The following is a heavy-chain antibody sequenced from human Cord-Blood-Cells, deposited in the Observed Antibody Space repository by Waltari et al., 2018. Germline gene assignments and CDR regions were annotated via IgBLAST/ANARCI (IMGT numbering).Heavy chain of an antibody. CDR3: ARVKPNSSSWYGDAFDI. D-gene: IGHD6-13*01. V-gene: IGHV4-34*01. CDR1: GGAFSGYY. Sequence: QVQLQQWGAGLLKPSETLSLTCTVYGGAFSGYYWIWIRQPPGKGLEWIGEINHSGSTNYNPSLQRRVTISVDTSKTQFSLKLSLVTAADTAVYYCARVKPNSSSWYGDAFDISGQGTMVTVSS. CDR2: INHSGST. J-gene: IGHJ3*02.